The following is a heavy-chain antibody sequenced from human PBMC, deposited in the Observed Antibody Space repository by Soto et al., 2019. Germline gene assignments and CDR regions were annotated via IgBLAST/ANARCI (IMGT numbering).Heavy chain of an antibody. CDR3: ARESSEVPAAMPGGSGSYSDAFDI. V-gene: IGHV1-18*01. J-gene: IGHJ3*02. CDR1: GYTFTSYG. Sequence: GASVKVSCKASGYTFTSYGISWVRQAPGQGLEWMGWISAYNGNTNYAQKLQGRVTMTTDTSTSTAYMELSSLRSDDTAVYYCARESSEVPAAMPGGSGSYSDAFDIWGQGTMVTVSS. D-gene: IGHD2-2*01. CDR2: ISAYNGNT.